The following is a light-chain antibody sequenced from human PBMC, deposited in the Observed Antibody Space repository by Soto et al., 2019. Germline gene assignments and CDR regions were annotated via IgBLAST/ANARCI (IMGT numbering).Light chain of an antibody. J-gene: IGKJ2*01. CDR2: GAS. CDR3: QQYGSSPYT. Sequence: EIVLTQSPGTLSLSPGERATLSCRASQSVSSSYLAWYQQKPGQAPRLLIYGASSRATAITDRFSGSGSGTDFTLTISRLEPEDFAEYYCQQYGSSPYTFGQGTTLEIK. V-gene: IGKV3-20*01. CDR1: QSVSSSY.